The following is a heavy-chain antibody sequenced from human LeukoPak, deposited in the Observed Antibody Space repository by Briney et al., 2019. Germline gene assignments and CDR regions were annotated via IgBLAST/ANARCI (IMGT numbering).Heavy chain of an antibody. CDR2: IIPTLDSS. Sequence: SVKVSCEASGDTFDKYGITWVRQAPGQGLECVGGIIPTLDSSYYKQKFHGRITFSTDHSTSTVYMQLMGLRSADTAVYYCSSDRGSTSRAFHFWGQGTRVTVSS. J-gene: IGHJ3*01. CDR1: GDTFDKYG. V-gene: IGHV1-69*05. CDR3: SSDRGSTSRAFHF. D-gene: IGHD5/OR15-5a*01.